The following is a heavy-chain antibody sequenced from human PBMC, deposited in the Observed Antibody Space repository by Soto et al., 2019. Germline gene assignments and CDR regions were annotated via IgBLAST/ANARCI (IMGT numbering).Heavy chain of an antibody. Sequence: PAETLSLTCTVSGCAIISPGQYWICIRQRPGKGLEWIGYINHSGTTFYNPSLKSRLTISGDTSENQSSLRLTCVTAADTAVYFCARSAAFCPVGVCVAPFEPWGQGTLVTVSS. CDR2: INHSGTT. V-gene: IGHV4-31*02. D-gene: IGHD2-8*01. J-gene: IGHJ5*02. CDR1: GCAIISPGQY. CDR3: ARSAAFCPVGVCVAPFEP.